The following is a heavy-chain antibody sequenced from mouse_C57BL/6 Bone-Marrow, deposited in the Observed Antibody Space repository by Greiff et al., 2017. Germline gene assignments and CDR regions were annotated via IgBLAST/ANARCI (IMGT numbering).Heavy chain of an antibody. Sequence: DVMLVESGGGLVKPGGSLKLSCAASGFTFSDYGMHWVRQAPEKGLEWVAYISSGSSTIYYADTVKGRFTISRDNAKNTLFLQMTSLRSEDTAMYYCARPRSNSLYYAMDYWGQGTSVTVSS. CDR3: ARPRSNSLYYAMDY. J-gene: IGHJ4*01. CDR1: GFTFSDYG. V-gene: IGHV5-17*01. CDR2: ISSGSSTI. D-gene: IGHD2-5*01.